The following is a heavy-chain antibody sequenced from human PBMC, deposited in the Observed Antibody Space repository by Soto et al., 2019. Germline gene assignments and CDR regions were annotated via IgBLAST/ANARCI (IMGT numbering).Heavy chain of an antibody. CDR1: GGSFSCYY. Sequence: SETLYLTCAVYGGSFSCYYWIWIRQPPGKGLEWIGEINHSGSTNYNPSLKSRVTISVDTSKNQFSLKLSSVTAADTAVYYCARGEIAVAGEGYSYYYYGMDVWGQGTTVTVSS. CDR3: ARGEIAVAGEGYSYYYYGMDV. D-gene: IGHD6-19*01. CDR2: INHSGST. V-gene: IGHV4-34*01. J-gene: IGHJ6*02.